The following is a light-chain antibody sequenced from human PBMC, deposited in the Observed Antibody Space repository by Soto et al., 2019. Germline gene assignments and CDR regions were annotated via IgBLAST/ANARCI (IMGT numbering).Light chain of an antibody. Sequence: DIVMTQSPDSLAVSLGERGSINCKSSQSVLYNSNNKNYLAWYQQKPGQPPSLLIYWASTRESGVPDRFSGSGSGTDFTLTITSLQAEDVAVYYCQQYYTTPLTFGGGTKVDNK. CDR3: QQYYTTPLT. CDR2: WAS. V-gene: IGKV4-1*01. J-gene: IGKJ4*01. CDR1: QSVLYNSNNKNY.